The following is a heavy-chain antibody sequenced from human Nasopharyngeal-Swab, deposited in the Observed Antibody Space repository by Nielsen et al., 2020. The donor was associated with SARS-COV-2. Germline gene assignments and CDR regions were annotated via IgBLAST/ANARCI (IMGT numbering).Heavy chain of an antibody. Sequence: WIRQPPGKGLEWIGSIYYSGSTYYNPSLKSRVTISVDTSKNRFSLKLSSVTAADTAVYYCARHDRDIVVVGPWGQGTLVTVSS. V-gene: IGHV4-39*01. J-gene: IGHJ5*02. D-gene: IGHD2-2*01. CDR2: IYYSGST. CDR3: ARHDRDIVVVGP.